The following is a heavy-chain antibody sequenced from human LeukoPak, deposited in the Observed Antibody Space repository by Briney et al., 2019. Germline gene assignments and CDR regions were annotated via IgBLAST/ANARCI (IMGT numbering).Heavy chain of an antibody. CDR1: GYKFTSYD. J-gene: IGHJ5*02. CDR2: MNPNTGNT. V-gene: IGHV1-8*01. Sequence: ASVKVSCKASGYKFTSYDVDWVRQAAGQGPEWMGWMNPNTGNTAYAQKFQGRVVMSRDTATATAFMELSGLRPDDTAVYYCANVFHWDNFFDPWGQGTLVTVTS. CDR3: ANVFHWDNFFDP. D-gene: IGHD7-27*01.